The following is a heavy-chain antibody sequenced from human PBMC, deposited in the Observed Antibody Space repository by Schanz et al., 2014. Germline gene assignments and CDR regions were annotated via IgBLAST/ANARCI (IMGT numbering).Heavy chain of an antibody. J-gene: IGHJ4*02. D-gene: IGHD5-12*01. CDR1: GFTFSTHA. Sequence: EMQLLESGGGLIQPGGSLRLSCAASGFTFSTHAMGWVRQARGKGLEWVSAMNESHSTIYYADSVRGRFTISRDNAENTLFLQMNSLRAEDTAVDYCARKVVATIGGYYDNWGQGTLVIVSS. CDR3: ARKVVATIGGYYDN. CDR2: MNESHSTI. V-gene: IGHV3-23*01.